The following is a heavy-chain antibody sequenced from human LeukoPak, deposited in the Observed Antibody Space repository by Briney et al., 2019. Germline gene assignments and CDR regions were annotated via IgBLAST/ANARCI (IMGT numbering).Heavy chain of an antibody. Sequence: GSLRLSCAASGFTFSSYAMSWVRQAPGKGLEWVSFIAGGGGSTNYADSVKGRFTISRDNSENTLYLQMNSLRAEDTAIYYCASWRLVEHWGQGTLVTVSS. J-gene: IGHJ4*02. D-gene: IGHD2-15*01. CDR3: ASWRLVEH. CDR1: GFTFSSYA. CDR2: IAGGGGST. V-gene: IGHV3-23*01.